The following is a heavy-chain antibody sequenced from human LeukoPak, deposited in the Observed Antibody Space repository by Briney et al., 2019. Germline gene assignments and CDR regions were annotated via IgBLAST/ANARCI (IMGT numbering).Heavy chain of an antibody. CDR2: LNQSGIT. CDR1: GVSFSGYY. Sequence: KPSETLCLTCAAYGVSFSGYYWNWVRQSPGKGLEWIGELNQSGITNYNPSLKTRVTISVDTSKNQLSLKLRSVTAADTAVYYCARDDHRSCSCGTCNSRHLWGQGTLVTVSS. CDR3: ARDDHRSCSCGTCNSRHL. J-gene: IGHJ5*02. D-gene: IGHD2-15*01. V-gene: IGHV4-34*01.